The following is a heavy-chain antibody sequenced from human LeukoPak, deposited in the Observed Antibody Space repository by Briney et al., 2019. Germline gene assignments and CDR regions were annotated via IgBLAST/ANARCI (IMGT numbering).Heavy chain of an antibody. J-gene: IGHJ3*02. V-gene: IGHV4-39*07. D-gene: IGHD3-22*01. Sequence: PSETLSLTCTVSGGSISSGHYWDWIRQPPGKGLEWVGSIYCGGSTYYNPSLKTRVTMSLDTSTNQFSLKLSSVTAADTAVYYCAKSTYYYDTFVNAFDMWGQGTMVTVSS. CDR3: AKSTYYYDTFVNAFDM. CDR1: GGSISSGHY. CDR2: IYCGGST.